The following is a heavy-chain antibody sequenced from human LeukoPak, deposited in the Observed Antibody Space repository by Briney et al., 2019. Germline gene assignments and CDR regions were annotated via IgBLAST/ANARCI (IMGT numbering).Heavy chain of an antibody. V-gene: IGHV4-34*01. CDR3: ARGRRGLFGSHLYGWFDP. CDR1: GGSISTYY. J-gene: IGHJ5*02. CDR2: INHSGST. Sequence: KPSETLSLTCTVSGGSISTYYWSWIRQPPGKGLEWIGEINHSGSTNYNPSLKSRVTISVDTSKNQFSLKLSSVTAADTAVYYCARGRRGLFGSHLYGWFDPWGQGTLVTVSS. D-gene: IGHD2-15*01.